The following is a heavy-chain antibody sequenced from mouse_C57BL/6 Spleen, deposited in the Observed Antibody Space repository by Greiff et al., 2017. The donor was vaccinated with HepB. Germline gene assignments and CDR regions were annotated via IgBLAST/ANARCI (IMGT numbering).Heavy chain of an antibody. CDR3: ARYRGLEGYFDV. Sequence: QVQLQQPGAELVKPGASVKMSCKASGYTFTSYWITWVKQRPGQGLEWIGDIYPGSGSTSYNEKFKSKATLTVDTSSSTAYMQLSSLTSEDSAVYYCARYRGLEGYFDVWGTGTTVTVSS. CDR1: GYTFTSYW. J-gene: IGHJ1*03. CDR2: IYPGSGST. D-gene: IGHD2-4*01. V-gene: IGHV1-55*01.